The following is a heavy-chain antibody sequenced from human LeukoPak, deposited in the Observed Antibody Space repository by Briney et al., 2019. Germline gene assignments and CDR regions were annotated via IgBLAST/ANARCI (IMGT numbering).Heavy chain of an antibody. V-gene: IGHV1-24*01. CDR1: GYTLTELS. Sequence: ASVKVSCKVSGYTLTELSMHWVRQAPGKGLEWMGGFDPEDGETIYAQKFQGRVTMTEDTSTDTAYMEPSSLRSEDTAVYYCATLTYYYDSSGPDWGQGTLVTVSS. CDR3: ATLTYYYDSSGPD. J-gene: IGHJ4*02. CDR2: FDPEDGET. D-gene: IGHD3-22*01.